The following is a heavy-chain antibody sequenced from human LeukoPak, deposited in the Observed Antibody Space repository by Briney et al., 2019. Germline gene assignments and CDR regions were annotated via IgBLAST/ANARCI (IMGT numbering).Heavy chain of an antibody. V-gene: IGHV3-23*01. CDR3: ARTFNGFDPTFDC. Sequence: TGGSLRLSCAASGFTFSSHAMNWVRQVPGKGLVWVSTISADGDGPHYADSVKGRFTISRDNSKNTLFLQMNSLRDGDTAVYFCARTFNGFDPTFDCWGQGTLVTVSS. CDR1: GFTFSSHA. CDR2: ISADGDGP. J-gene: IGHJ4*02. D-gene: IGHD6-25*01.